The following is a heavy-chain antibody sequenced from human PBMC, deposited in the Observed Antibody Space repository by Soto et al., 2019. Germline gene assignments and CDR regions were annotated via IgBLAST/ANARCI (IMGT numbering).Heavy chain of an antibody. CDR2: IYYSGST. V-gene: IGHV4-31*03. J-gene: IGHJ6*03. CDR3: ARGPSGLMTTVTLASYYYYYYMDV. CDR1: GCSISSGGYY. D-gene: IGHD4-17*01. Sequence: SETLSLTCTVSGCSISSGGYYWSWIRQHPGKGLEWIGYIYYSGSTYYNPSLKSRVTISVDTSKNQFSLKLSSVTAADTAVYYCARGPSGLMTTVTLASYYYYYYMDVWGKGTTVTVSS.